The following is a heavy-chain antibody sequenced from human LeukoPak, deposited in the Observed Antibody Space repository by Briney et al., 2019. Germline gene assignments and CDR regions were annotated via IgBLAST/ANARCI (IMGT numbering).Heavy chain of an antibody. D-gene: IGHD1-1*01. Sequence: ETLSLTCAVYGGSFSGYYWSWIRQAPGKGLEWVSLLYSAGSTNYADSVKGRFTISRDDSKNTVYLQMNSLRAEDTAVYYCARWTNFHAFDIWGQGTLVTVSS. V-gene: IGHV3-53*01. CDR2: LYSAGST. CDR3: ARWTNFHAFDI. J-gene: IGHJ3*02. CDR1: GGSFSGYY.